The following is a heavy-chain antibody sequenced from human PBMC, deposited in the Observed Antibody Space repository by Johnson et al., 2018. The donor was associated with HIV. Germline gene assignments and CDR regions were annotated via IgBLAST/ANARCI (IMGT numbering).Heavy chain of an antibody. V-gene: IGHV3-7*05. CDR2: IKKDGSEK. J-gene: IGHJ3*02. Sequence: VQLVESGGGLVQPGGSLRLSCAASGFTHSAYWMTWVRQAPGQGLEWVANIKKDGSEKNYVDSVKGRFTISRDNAKNSLYLQMNSLRVEDTAVYYCVRTLKYCSSTTCSDAFDIWGQGTMVTVSS. CDR1: GFTHSAYW. D-gene: IGHD2-2*01. CDR3: VRTLKYCSSTTCSDAFDI.